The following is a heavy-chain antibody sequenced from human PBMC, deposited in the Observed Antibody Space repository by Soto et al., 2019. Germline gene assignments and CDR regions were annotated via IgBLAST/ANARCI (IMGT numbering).Heavy chain of an antibody. CDR2: ISAYNGNT. J-gene: IGHJ6*02. V-gene: IGHV1-18*04. CDR1: GYTFTRYG. Sequence: ASVKVSCKASGYTFTRYGISWVRQAPGQGLEWMGWISAYNGNTNYAQKLHGRVTMTTDTSTSTAYMELRSLRSDDTAVYYCARRKQQLARDYYYYGMDVWGQGTTVTVSS. CDR3: ARRKQQLARDYYYYGMDV. D-gene: IGHD6-13*01.